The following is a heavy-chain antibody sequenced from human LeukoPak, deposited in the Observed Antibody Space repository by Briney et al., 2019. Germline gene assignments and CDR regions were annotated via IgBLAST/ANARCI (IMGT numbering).Heavy chain of an antibody. V-gene: IGHV3-30*04. J-gene: IGHJ4*02. D-gene: IGHD1-26*01. CDR2: ISYDGSNK. CDR1: GFTFSSYA. Sequence: GGSLRLSCAASGFTFSSYAIHWVRQAPGKGLEWVAVISYDGSNKYYADSVKGRFTISRDNSKNTLYLQMNSLRADDTAVYYCARDARGWEAAYYFDYWGQGTLVTVSS. CDR3: ARDARGWEAAYYFDY.